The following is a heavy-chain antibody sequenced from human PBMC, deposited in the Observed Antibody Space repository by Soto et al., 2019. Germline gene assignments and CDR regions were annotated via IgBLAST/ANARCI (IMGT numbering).Heavy chain of an antibody. CDR1: GYTFTSCN. J-gene: IGHJ6*02. CDR3: ARDRGERLRYFDWLSPGELDGMDV. D-gene: IGHD3-9*01. CDR2: INPSGGST. V-gene: IGHV1-46*01. Sequence: ASVKVSCKASGYTFTSCNMHWVRQAPGPGLEWMGIINPSGGSTNYAQKFQGRVTITADESTSTAYMELSSLRSEDTAVYYCARDRGERLRYFDWLSPGELDGMDVWGQGTTVTVSS.